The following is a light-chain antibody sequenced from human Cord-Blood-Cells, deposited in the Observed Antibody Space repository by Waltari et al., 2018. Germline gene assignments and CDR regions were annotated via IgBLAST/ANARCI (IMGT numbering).Light chain of an antibody. Sequence: SYELTQPPSVSVSPGQTARITCSGEALPKQYAYWYQQKPGQAPVLVIYKDSERPSGIPERFSGSSSGTTVTLTISGVQAEDEADYYCQSADSSGTRVFGGGTKLTVL. CDR2: KDS. V-gene: IGLV3-25*03. CDR1: ALPKQY. CDR3: QSADSSGTRV. J-gene: IGLJ3*02.